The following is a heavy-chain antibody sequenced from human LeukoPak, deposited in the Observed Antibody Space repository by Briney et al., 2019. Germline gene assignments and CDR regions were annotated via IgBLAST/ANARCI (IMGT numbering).Heavy chain of an antibody. V-gene: IGHV5-51*01. D-gene: IGHD6-19*01. Sequence: GESLKISCKGSGYSFTSYWIGWVRQMPGKGLEWMVIIYPGDSDTRYSPSFQGQVTISADKSISTAYLQWSSLKASDTAMYYCARHVAVAGAYFDYWGQGTLVTVSS. J-gene: IGHJ4*02. CDR3: ARHVAVAGAYFDY. CDR1: GYSFTSYW. CDR2: IYPGDSDT.